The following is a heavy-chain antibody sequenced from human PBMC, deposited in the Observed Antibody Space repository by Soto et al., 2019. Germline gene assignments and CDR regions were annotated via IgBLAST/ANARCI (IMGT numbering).Heavy chain of an antibody. CDR2: LYPNGRA. CDR3: ARGLGREYQDNRNYFHLDY. Sequence: GGSLRLSCAASGFTVSSNYLTWVRQAPGEGLKWVSVLYPNGRAFYADSVKGRFTISTDNSQNSVYLLMNTLRAEDTAIYYCARGLGREYQDNRNYFHLDYWGQGTLVTVSS. V-gene: IGHV3-53*01. J-gene: IGHJ4*02. CDR1: GFTVSSNY. D-gene: IGHD1-20*01.